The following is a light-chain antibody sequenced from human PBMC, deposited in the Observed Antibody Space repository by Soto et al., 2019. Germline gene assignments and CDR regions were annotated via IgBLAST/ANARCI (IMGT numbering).Light chain of an antibody. CDR3: GTWDSSLSAGV. Sequence: QAVVTQPPSVSAAPGQKVTISCSGSSSNIGNNYVSWYQQLPGTAPKLLIYENNKRPSGIPDRSSGSKSGTSATLGITGLQTGDEADYYCGTWDSSLSAGVFGGGTKLTVL. CDR2: ENN. J-gene: IGLJ2*01. V-gene: IGLV1-51*02. CDR1: SSNIGNNY.